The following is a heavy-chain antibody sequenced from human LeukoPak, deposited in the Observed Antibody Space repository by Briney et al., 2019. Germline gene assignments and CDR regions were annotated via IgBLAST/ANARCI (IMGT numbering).Heavy chain of an antibody. D-gene: IGHD3-3*02. V-gene: IGHV3-15*01. CDR1: RFIFCKAW. Sequence: GGSLTLSCAVSRFIFCKAWTSCVRQAPGKGLEWVGRIKSKTHGGTTDYAAPVEGRFTISRDDSKNTLYLQMNSLKNEDTAMYFCTYDSDELGTHFYGAFNYWGQGTLVTVSS. CDR3: TYDSDELGTHFYGAFNY. J-gene: IGHJ4*02. CDR2: IKSKTHGGTT.